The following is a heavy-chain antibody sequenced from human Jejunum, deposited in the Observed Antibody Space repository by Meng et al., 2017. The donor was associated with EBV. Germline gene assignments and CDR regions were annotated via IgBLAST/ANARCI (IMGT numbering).Heavy chain of an antibody. J-gene: IGHJ5*02. Sequence: QGQVLQSGYELKKPWASVQVSCKASGYTFTSSGINWVRQAPGQGLEWMGWINTNTGYPTYAQDFTGRFVFSLDTSVSTAYLQITSLSTEDNAVYYCARVRPGGGWFDPWGQGTLVTVSS. CDR2: INTNTGYP. D-gene: IGHD2-8*02. V-gene: IGHV7-4-1*02. CDR1: GYTFTSSG. CDR3: ARVRPGGGWFDP.